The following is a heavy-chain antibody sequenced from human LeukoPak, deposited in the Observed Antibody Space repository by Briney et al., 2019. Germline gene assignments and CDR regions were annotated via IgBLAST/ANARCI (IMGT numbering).Heavy chain of an antibody. Sequence: GGSLRLSCAASGFTFSSYWMSWVRQAPGKGLEWVANIKQDGSEKYYVDSVKGRFTISRDNAKNSLYLQMNSLRAEDTAVYYCAKALEGYCSNGICSLDYWGQGTLVTVSS. CDR3: AKALEGYCSNGICSLDY. CDR2: IKQDGSEK. D-gene: IGHD2-8*01. V-gene: IGHV3-7*01. CDR1: GFTFSSYW. J-gene: IGHJ4*02.